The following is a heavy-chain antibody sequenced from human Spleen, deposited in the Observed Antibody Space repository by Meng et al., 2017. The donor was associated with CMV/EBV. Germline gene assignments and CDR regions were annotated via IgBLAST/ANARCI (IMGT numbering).Heavy chain of an antibody. J-gene: IGHJ4*02. Sequence: FSFRSYGMHWVRQAPGKGLEWVSFIQYDGSNKYYVDSVKGRFTISRDNSQNTLYLQMSSLRPEDTAVYYCGKDARYYDTSAYYYVNFWGQGTLVTVSS. V-gene: IGHV3-30*02. CDR2: IQYDGSNK. D-gene: IGHD3-22*01. CDR1: FSFRSYG. CDR3: GKDARYYDTSAYYYVNF.